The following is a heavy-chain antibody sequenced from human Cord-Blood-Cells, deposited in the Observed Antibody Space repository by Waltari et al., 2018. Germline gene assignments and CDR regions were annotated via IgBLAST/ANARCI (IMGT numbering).Heavy chain of an antibody. CDR3: ARDRQSITIFGVVRGGWFDP. J-gene: IGHJ5*02. V-gene: IGHV1-3*01. CDR1: GYTFTSYA. CDR2: INAGNGNT. D-gene: IGHD3-3*01. Sequence: QVQLVQSGAEVKKPGASVKVSCKASGYTFTSYAMHWVRQAPGQRLEWMGWINAGNGNTKYSQKVQGRVTITRDTSASTAYMELSSLRSEDTAVYYCARDRQSITIFGVVRGGWFDPWGQGTLVTVSS.